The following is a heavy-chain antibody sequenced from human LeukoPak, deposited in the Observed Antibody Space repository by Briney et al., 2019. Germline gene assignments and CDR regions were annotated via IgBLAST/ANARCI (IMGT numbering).Heavy chain of an antibody. CDR3: ARDRLSGYNWFDP. CDR1: GFTLSNYG. CDR2: ISSSSSYI. Sequence: PGRSLRLSCAASGFTLSNYGMHGVRQAPGKGLEWVSSISSSSSYIYYADSVKGRFTISRDNAKNSLYLQMNSLRAEDTAVYYCARDRLSGYNWFDPWGQGTLVTVSS. D-gene: IGHD3-10*01. J-gene: IGHJ5*02. V-gene: IGHV3-21*01.